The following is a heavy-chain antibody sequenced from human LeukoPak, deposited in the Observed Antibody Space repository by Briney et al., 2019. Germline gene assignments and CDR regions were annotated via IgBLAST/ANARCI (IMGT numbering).Heavy chain of an antibody. J-gene: IGHJ4*02. D-gene: IGHD3-10*01. V-gene: IGHV5-10-1*01. Sequence: PGGSLRLSCKGSGYSFSSYWISWVRQMPGRGLEWMGSIDPSDSYTNYSPSFQGHVTISADRSISTAYLQWSSLKASDTAMYYCVRHTGYYSVSGGSPHYFDYWGQGTLVTVSS. CDR2: IDPSDSYT. CDR1: GYSFSSYW. CDR3: VRHTGYYSVSGGSPHYFDY.